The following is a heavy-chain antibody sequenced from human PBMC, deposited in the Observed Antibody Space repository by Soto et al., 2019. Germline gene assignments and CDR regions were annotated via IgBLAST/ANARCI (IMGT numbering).Heavy chain of an antibody. CDR3: VRVVAIPGYPDH. J-gene: IGHJ4*02. Sequence: QVQLVQSGAEVRQPASSVKVSCKTSGGTFSSYAISWVRQAPGQGLEWMGGIVPIVGTTTYAKKFQGRGTITADEATSTAYMQLSRLRSDDTAVYYCVRVVAIPGYPDHWGQGTLVTVSS. CDR2: IVPIVGTT. CDR1: GGTFSSYA. D-gene: IGHD5-12*01. V-gene: IGHV1-69*12.